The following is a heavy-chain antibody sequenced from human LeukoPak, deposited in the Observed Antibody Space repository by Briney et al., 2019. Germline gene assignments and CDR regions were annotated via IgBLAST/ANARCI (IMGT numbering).Heavy chain of an antibody. CDR2: INHSGST. J-gene: IGHJ4*02. CDR1: GGPISSSSYY. CDR3: ARLYRFIPYYYDSSGYFDY. D-gene: IGHD3-22*01. V-gene: IGHV4-39*07. Sequence: KPSETLSLTCTVSGGPISSSSYYWSWIRQPPGKGLEWIGEINHSGSTNYNPSLKSRVTISVDTSKNQFSLKLSSVTAADTAVYYCARLYRFIPYYYDSSGYFDYWGQGTLVTVSS.